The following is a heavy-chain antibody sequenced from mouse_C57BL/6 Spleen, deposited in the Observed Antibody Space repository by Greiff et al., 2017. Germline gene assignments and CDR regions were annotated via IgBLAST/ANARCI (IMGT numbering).Heavy chain of an antibody. V-gene: IGHV1-55*01. CDR1: GYTFTSYW. Sequence: QVQLQQPGAELVKPGASVKMSCKASGYTFTSYWITWVKQRPGQGLEWIGDIYPGSGSTNYNEKFKSKATLTVDTSSSTAYMQLSSLTSEDSAVYYGAREGGYSNYEEGMDYWGQGTSVTVSS. CDR3: AREGGYSNYEEGMDY. CDR2: IYPGSGST. J-gene: IGHJ4*01. D-gene: IGHD2-5*01.